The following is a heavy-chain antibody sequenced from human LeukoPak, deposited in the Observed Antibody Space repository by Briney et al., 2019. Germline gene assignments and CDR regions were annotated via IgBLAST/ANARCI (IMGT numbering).Heavy chain of an antibody. CDR3: AREPITGTTHYDY. J-gene: IGHJ4*02. D-gene: IGHD1/OR15-1a*01. CDR2: FNPSGVIT. Sequence: ASVKVSCKASGYTFTSYNMHWVRQAPGQGLEWRGIFNPSGVITRYTQKFQGRVTMTRDTAKSTGYMELSSLRSEDTAVYYCAREPITGTTHYDYWGQGTLVTVSS. CDR1: GYTFTSYN. V-gene: IGHV1-46*01.